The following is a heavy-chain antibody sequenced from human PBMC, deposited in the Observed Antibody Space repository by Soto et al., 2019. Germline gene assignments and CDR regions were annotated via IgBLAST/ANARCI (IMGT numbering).Heavy chain of an antibody. CDR1: GGSISSGGYY. D-gene: IGHD3-3*01. V-gene: IGHV4-31*03. CDR3: ARDRLLRFLEWSPYYYGMDV. CDR2: IYYSGST. Sequence: SETLSLTCTVSGGSISSGGYYWSWIRQHPGKGLEWIGYIYYSGSTYYNPSLKSRVTISVDTSKNQFSLKLSSVTAADTAVYYCARDRLLRFLEWSPYYYGMDVWGQGTTVTVSS. J-gene: IGHJ6*02.